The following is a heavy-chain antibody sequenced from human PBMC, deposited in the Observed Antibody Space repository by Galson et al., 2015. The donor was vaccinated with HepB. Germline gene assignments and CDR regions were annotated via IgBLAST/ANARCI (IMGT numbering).Heavy chain of an antibody. CDR3: ARDHMTTVVTPSYWFDP. V-gene: IGHV3-23*01. CDR2: ISGTSIYT. J-gene: IGHJ5*02. Sequence: LEWVSSISGTSIYTYYADTVKGRFTISRDNSKNTLYLQMNSLRAEDTAVYFCARDHMTTVVTPSYWFDPWGQGTVVTVSS. D-gene: IGHD4-23*01.